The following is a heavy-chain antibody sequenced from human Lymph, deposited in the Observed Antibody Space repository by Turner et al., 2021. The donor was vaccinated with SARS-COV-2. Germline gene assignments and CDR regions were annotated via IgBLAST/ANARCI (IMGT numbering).Heavy chain of an antibody. Sequence: QVQLVESGGGVVQPGRSLRLSCAASGFTFSSYAMYWVRQAPGKGLEWVAVISYDGSNKYYADSVKGRFTISRDNSKNTLYLQMNSLRAEDTAVYYCARPKSGSYFSPLDYWGQGTLVTVSS. J-gene: IGHJ4*02. CDR2: ISYDGSNK. CDR3: ARPKSGSYFSPLDY. CDR1: GFTFSSYA. V-gene: IGHV3-30-3*01. D-gene: IGHD1-26*01.